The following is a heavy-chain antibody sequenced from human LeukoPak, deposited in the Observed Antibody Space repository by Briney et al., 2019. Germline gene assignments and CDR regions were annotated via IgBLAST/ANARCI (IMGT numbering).Heavy chain of an antibody. D-gene: IGHD3-10*01. V-gene: IGHV1-2*02. J-gene: IGHJ4*02. Sequence: ASVKVSCKASGYTFTSYDINWVRQATGQGLEWMGWINPNSGGTNYAQKFQGRVTMTRDTSISTAYMELSRLRSDDMAVYYCALLPTYYYGSGSYSHFDYWGQGTLVTVSS. CDR3: ALLPTYYYGSGSYSHFDY. CDR2: INPNSGGT. CDR1: GYTFTSYD.